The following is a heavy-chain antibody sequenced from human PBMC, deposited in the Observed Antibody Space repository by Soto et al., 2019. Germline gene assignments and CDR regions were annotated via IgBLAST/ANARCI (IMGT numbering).Heavy chain of an antibody. J-gene: IGHJ2*01. Sequence: EVQLVESGGGLVQPGGSLRLSCAASGFTFSSYWMSWVRQAPGNGLEWVANIKQDGSEKYYVDSVKGRFTISRDNAKNSLYLQMNSLRAEDTAVYYCASSGDHPTWGGWYFDLWGRSTLVTVSS. CDR3: ASSGDHPTWGGWYFDL. CDR2: IKQDGSEK. V-gene: IGHV3-7*01. D-gene: IGHD2-15*01. CDR1: GFTFSSYW.